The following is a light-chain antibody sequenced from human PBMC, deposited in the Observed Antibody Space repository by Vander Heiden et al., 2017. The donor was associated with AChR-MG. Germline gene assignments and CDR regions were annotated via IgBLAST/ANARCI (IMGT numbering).Light chain of an antibody. CDR1: SSDGGGYNY. J-gene: IGLJ3*02. CDR3: CSYAGRYTWV. CDR2: DVS. Sequence: QSALTQPRSVSGSPGQSVTISCTGTSSDGGGYNYVSWYQQHPGNAPKVMIYDVSKRPSGVPDRFSGSKSGNTASLTISGLQAEDEADYYCCSYAGRYTWVFGGGTKLTVL. V-gene: IGLV2-11*01.